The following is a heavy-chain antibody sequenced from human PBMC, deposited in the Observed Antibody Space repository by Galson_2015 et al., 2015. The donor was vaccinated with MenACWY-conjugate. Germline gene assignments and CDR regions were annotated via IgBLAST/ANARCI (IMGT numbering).Heavy chain of an antibody. J-gene: IGHJ6*02. Sequence: SLRLSCAASGFTFSSYWMTWIRQAPGKGLEWVANIKQDGSGKYYVDSVKGRFTISRDNAKNSLYLQMNSLRAEDTARYYCARRGCSSTSCYDYYYGMDVWGQGTTVTVSS. CDR3: ARRGCSSTSCYDYYYGMDV. D-gene: IGHD2-2*01. CDR1: GFTFSSYW. V-gene: IGHV3-7*03. CDR2: IKQDGSGK.